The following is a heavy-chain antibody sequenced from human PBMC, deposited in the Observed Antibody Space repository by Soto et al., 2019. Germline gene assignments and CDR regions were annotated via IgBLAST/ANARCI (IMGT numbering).Heavy chain of an antibody. J-gene: IGHJ5*02. Sequence: PSETLSLTCTVSGGSVSSGSYYWSWIRQPPGKGLEWIGYIYYSGSTNYNPSLKSRVTISVDTSKNQFSLKLSSVTAADTAVYYCARGGMDFGVVIIWGWFDPWGQGTLVTVSS. CDR2: IYYSGST. V-gene: IGHV4-61*01. CDR3: ARGGMDFGVVIIWGWFDP. CDR1: GGSVSSGSYY. D-gene: IGHD3-3*01.